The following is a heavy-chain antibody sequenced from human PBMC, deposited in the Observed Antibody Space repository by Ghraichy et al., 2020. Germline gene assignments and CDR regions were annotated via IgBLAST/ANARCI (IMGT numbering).Heavy chain of an antibody. J-gene: IGHJ6*02. V-gene: IGHV3-48*02. CDR3: ARGSTVVRFFYYDGMDV. CDR1: GFTFSSYS. D-gene: IGHD4-23*01. CDR2: ITSSSRTI. Sequence: SCVGSGFTFSSYSMNWVRQSPGKGLEWVSYITSSSRTISYADSVKGRFTISRDNAQNSLYLQMNSLRDEDTAVYYCARGSTVVRFFYYDGMDVWGQGTTVTVFS.